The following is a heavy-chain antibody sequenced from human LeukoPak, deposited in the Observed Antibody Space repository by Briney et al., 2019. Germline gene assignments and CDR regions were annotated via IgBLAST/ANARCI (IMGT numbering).Heavy chain of an antibody. CDR2: ISSSSFKI. V-gene: IGHV3-48*04. J-gene: IGHJ6*03. CDR3: VRDPSYGSSWYYYMDV. Sequence: GSLSLSFAASEFTFFRYAMNWVRQAPGKGLEWVSYISSSSFKIGYADSVKGRFTIYRDNSKNSLYLQMDSLRVEDTAVYYCVRDPSYGSSWYYYMDVWGKGTTVTVSS. D-gene: IGHD6-13*01. CDR1: EFTFFRYA.